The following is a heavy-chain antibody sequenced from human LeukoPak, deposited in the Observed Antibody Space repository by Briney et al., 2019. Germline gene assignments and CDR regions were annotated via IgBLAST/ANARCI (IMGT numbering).Heavy chain of an antibody. D-gene: IGHD1-26*01. Sequence: ASVKVSCKSSGGTLRTYGITWVRQAPGQGLEWMGRIVPILALANYAQKFQGRVTITADESTSTAYMELSSLGSEDTAVYYCARGEGQFDYYYYYGMDVWGQGIAVTVSS. CDR1: GGTLRTYG. CDR2: IVPILALA. CDR3: ARGEGQFDYYYYYGMDV. V-gene: IGHV1-69*04. J-gene: IGHJ6*02.